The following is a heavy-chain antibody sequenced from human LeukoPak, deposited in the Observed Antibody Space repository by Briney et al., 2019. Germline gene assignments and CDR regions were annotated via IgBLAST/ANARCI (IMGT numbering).Heavy chain of an antibody. CDR1: GGTFSSYA. Sequence: ASVKVSCKASGGTFSSYAISWVRQAPGQGLEWMGLINPTGGSTGYAQKFQGRVTMTRDMSTSTAYMELSRLRSDDTAVYYCARVGRSSSWFAYYYYMDVWGKGTTVTVSS. CDR2: INPTGGST. CDR3: ARVGRSSSWFAYYYYMDV. D-gene: IGHD6-13*01. V-gene: IGHV1-46*01. J-gene: IGHJ6*03.